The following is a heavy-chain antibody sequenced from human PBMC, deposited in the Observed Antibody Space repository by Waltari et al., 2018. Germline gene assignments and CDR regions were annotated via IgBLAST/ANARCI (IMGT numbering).Heavy chain of an antibody. CDR1: GGSISGFY. V-gene: IGHV4-59*01. D-gene: IGHD2-2*01. CDR3: ARLGGDRFGSLRHCGPASCTTWIDP. CDR2: IFYTGNT. Sequence: VLLEESGPGLVKPSETLSLTCTVSGGSISGFYWTWIRQPPGKGLEYIGYIFYTGNTNYTPSLKSRGIISVGTSRNQFSLKMRSLTAADTAVYYCARLGGDRFGSLRHCGPASCTTWIDPWGRGTLVTVSS. J-gene: IGHJ5*02.